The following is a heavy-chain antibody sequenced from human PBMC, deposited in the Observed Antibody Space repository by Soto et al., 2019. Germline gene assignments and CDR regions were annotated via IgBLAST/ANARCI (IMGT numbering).Heavy chain of an antibody. CDR1: GGSVSSGSYY. V-gene: IGHV4-61*01. J-gene: IGHJ2*01. D-gene: IGHD2-2*01. CDR3: ARSPFSICSSTSCPYWYFDL. Sequence: QVQLQESGPGLVKPSETLSLTCTVSGGSVSSGSYYWSWIRQPPGKGLEWIGYIYYSGSTNYNPSLKSRVTISVDTSKNQFSLKLSSVTAADTAVYYCARSPFSICSSTSCPYWYFDLWGRGTLVTVSS. CDR2: IYYSGST.